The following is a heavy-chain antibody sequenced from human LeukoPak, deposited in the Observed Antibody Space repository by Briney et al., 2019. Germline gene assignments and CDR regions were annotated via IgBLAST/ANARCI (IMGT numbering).Heavy chain of an antibody. CDR2: INPSGGST. CDR1: GYTFTSYY. CDR3: ARDYHRGPYYFDY. D-gene: IGHD1-14*01. J-gene: IGHJ4*02. V-gene: IGHV1-46*01. Sequence: ASVKVSCKASGYTFTSYYMHWVRQAPGQGLEWRGVINPSGGSTSYAQKFKGRVTMTRDTSTSTVYMELSSLRSEDTAVYYCARDYHRGPYYFDYWGQGTLVTVSS.